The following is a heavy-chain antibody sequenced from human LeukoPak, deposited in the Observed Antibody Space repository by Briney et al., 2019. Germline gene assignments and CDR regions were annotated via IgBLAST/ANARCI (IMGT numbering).Heavy chain of an antibody. CDR2: ISSSGSTI. CDR1: GFTFSDYY. Sequence: GGSLRLSCAASGFTFSDYYMSWIRQAPGKGLEWVSYISSSGSTIYYADSVKGRFTISRGNAKNSLYLQMNSLRAEDTAVYYCARDFVTMVRGVNHYYYGMDVWGQGTTVTVS. D-gene: IGHD3-10*01. J-gene: IGHJ6*02. CDR3: ARDFVTMVRGVNHYYYGMDV. V-gene: IGHV3-11*01.